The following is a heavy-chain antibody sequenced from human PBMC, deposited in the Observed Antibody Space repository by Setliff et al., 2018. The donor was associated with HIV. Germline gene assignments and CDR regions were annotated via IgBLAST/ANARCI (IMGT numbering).Heavy chain of an antibody. D-gene: IGHD2-15*01. J-gene: IGHJ4*02. CDR3: ERGGGY. CDR1: GFTFSGYW. CDR2: INPGGSEK. V-gene: IGHV3-7*04. Sequence: GGSLRLSCAVSGFTFSGYWMTWVRQAPGKGLEWVASINPGGSEKWYVDSVKGRFTVSGDNTKNSLYLQMSSLRAEDTAVYYCERGGGYWGQGTMVTVSS.